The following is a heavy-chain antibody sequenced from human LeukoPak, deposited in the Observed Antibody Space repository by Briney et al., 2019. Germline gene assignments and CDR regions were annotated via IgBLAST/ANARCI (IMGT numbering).Heavy chain of an antibody. J-gene: IGHJ4*02. CDR2: IYYSGRT. V-gene: IGHV4-59*12. CDR3: ARGMDSSGWDY. D-gene: IGHD6-19*01. CDR1: GGSISSYY. Sequence: SETLSLTCTVSGGSISSYYWSWIRQPPGKGLEWIGYIYYSGRTNYNPSLKSRVTISVDKSKNQFSLKLSSVTAADTAVYYCARGMDSSGWDYWGQGTLVTVSS.